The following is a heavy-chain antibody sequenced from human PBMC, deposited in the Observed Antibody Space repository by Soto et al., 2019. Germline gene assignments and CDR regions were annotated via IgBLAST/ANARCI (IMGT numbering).Heavy chain of an antibody. J-gene: IGHJ4*02. CDR2: ISGSDGKT. D-gene: IGHD3-3*01. CDR1: GFSFSSFA. CDR3: AKWSYLDY. Sequence: WGSLRLSCTTSGFSFSSFAITWVRQAPVKGLEWVATISGSDGKTYYADSVKGRFSISRDTSRNTLYLQMNSLRADDTAIYYCAKWSYLDYWGQGTRVTVSS. V-gene: IGHV3-23*01.